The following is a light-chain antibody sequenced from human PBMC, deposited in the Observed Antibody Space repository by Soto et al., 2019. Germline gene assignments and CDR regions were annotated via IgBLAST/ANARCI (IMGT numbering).Light chain of an antibody. Sequence: SYELTQPPSVSVAPGQTARITCGGSNIGRKSVHWYQQKPGQAPVVVVYDDRDRPSGIPERFSGSNSGNTATLTISRVEAGDEADYYCQLWDSSSDHVVFGGGTKLTVL. CDR1: NIGRKS. CDR3: QLWDSSSDHVV. V-gene: IGLV3-21*02. J-gene: IGLJ2*01. CDR2: DDR.